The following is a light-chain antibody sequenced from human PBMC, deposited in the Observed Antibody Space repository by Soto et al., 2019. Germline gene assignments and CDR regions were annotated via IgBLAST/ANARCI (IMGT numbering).Light chain of an antibody. Sequence: EIVLTPPLAPLSSSPGERATLSCRASQTVSSKLAWYQHKPGQAPRLLIYDTSNRATGIPARFSGSGSGTDFTLTISSLEPEDFAVYYCHQRKSWPRTFGQGTKV. CDR1: QTVSSK. CDR2: DTS. J-gene: IGKJ1*01. CDR3: HQRKSWPRT. V-gene: IGKV3-11*01.